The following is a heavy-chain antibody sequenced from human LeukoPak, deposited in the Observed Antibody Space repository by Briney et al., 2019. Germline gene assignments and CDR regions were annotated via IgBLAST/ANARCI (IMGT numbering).Heavy chain of an antibody. CDR2: IYHSGAT. D-gene: IGHD1-1*01. J-gene: IGHJ4*02. V-gene: IGHV4-4*02. CDR3: ARGSESRGTIDY. CDR1: GGSISSSSTNC. Sequence: SETLSLTCAVSGGSISSSSTNCWTWVRQPPGKGLEWIGEIYHSGATNYNPPLKSRVTISVDTSKNQFSLKLSSVTAADTAVYYCARGSESRGTIDYWGQGTLVTVSS.